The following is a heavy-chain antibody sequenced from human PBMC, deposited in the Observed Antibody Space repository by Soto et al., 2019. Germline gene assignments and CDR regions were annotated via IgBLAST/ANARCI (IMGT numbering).Heavy chain of an antibody. V-gene: IGHV4-59*01. CDR2: IYYSGST. CDR3: ARGDAVVAATFDY. CDR1: GGSISSYY. J-gene: IGHJ4*02. D-gene: IGHD2-15*01. Sequence: PSETLSLTCTVSGGSISSYYWSWIRQPPGKGLEWIGYIYYSGSTNYNPSLKSRVTISVDTSKNQFSLKLSSVTAADTAVYYCARGDAVVAATFDYWGQGTLVTVSS.